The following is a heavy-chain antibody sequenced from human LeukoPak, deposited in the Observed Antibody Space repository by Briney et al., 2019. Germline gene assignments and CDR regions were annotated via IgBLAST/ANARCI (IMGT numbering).Heavy chain of an antibody. CDR1: GFTFSSYG. Sequence: PGGSLRLSCAASGFTFSSYGMHWVRQAPGKGLEWVSGIYSGGSTYYADSVKGRFTISRDNSKNTLYLQMNSLRAEDTAVYYCARVRSYSSGDYDYWGQGTLVSVSS. J-gene: IGHJ4*02. V-gene: IGHV3-53*01. CDR3: ARVRSYSSGDYDY. CDR2: IYSGGST. D-gene: IGHD6-19*01.